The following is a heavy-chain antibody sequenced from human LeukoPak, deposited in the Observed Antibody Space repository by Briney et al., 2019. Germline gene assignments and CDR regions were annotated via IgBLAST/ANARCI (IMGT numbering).Heavy chain of an antibody. J-gene: IGHJ5*02. CDR2: ISSSGSTI. V-gene: IGHV3-11*04. CDR3: ARNPAAATYWFDP. D-gene: IGHD2-15*01. CDR1: GFTFSDYY. Sequence: PGGSLRLSCAASGFTFSDYYMSWIRQAPGEGLEWVSYISSSGSTIYYADSVKGRFTISRDNAKNSLYLQMNSLRAEDTAVYYCARNPAAATYWFDPWGQGTLVTVSS.